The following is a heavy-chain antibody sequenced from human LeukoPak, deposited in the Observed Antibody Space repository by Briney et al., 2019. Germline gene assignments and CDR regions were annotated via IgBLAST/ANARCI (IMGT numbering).Heavy chain of an antibody. CDR2: IYHSGNT. J-gene: IGHJ5*02. Sequence: SETLSLTCGVSGYSISSDYFWGWIRQPPGKGLEWIGSIYHSGNTYYNPSLKSRVTISVDTSKNQFSLKLSSVTAADTAVYYCARGNGWVCSSTSCYNWFDPWGQGTLVTVSS. V-gene: IGHV4-38-2*01. CDR3: ARGNGWVCSSTSCYNWFDP. CDR1: GYSISSDYF. D-gene: IGHD2-2*01.